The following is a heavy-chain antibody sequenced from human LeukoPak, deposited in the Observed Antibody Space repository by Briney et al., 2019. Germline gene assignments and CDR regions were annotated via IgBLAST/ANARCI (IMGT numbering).Heavy chain of an antibody. V-gene: IGHV3-23*01. Sequence: GGSLRLSCAASGFTVTKHVMNWVRQAPGKGLEWVSSLSDGADRTFYADSVKGRFTVSRDNSKNTLFLQMSSLSHEDTAVYCCAKDGDCGSGSYTPFDYWGQGTLVTVSS. CDR3: AKDGDCGSGSYTPFDY. D-gene: IGHD3-10*01. CDR2: LSDGADRT. CDR1: GFTVTKHV. J-gene: IGHJ4*02.